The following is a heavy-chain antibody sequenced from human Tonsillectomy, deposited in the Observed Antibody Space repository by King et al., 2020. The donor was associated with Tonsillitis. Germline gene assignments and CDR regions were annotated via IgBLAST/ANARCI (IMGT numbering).Heavy chain of an antibody. Sequence: VQLVESGGGLVQPGGSLRLSCAASGLTFSNYWMHWVRQAPGKGLVWVSHINGDGSSTRYADSVKSRFTISRDNAKNTLSLQMNSLRAEDTAVYYCARDLRSSGWYIDYWGQGTLVTVSS. D-gene: IGHD6-19*01. V-gene: IGHV3-74*01. J-gene: IGHJ4*02. CDR3: ARDLRSSGWYIDY. CDR1: GLTFSNYW. CDR2: INGDGSST.